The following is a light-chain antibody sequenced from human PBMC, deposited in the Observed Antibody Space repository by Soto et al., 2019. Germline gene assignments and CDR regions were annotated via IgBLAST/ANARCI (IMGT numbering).Light chain of an antibody. Sequence: DIVLTQAPGTLSLSPGERATLSCRASQSVSSSYLAWYQQKPGQAPRLLIYGASSRATGIPDRFSGSGSGTDFTLTISRLEPEDFAVYYCQQYGSSRRTFGQGTKVDSK. V-gene: IGKV3-20*01. CDR3: QQYGSSRRT. J-gene: IGKJ1*01. CDR1: QSVSSSY. CDR2: GAS.